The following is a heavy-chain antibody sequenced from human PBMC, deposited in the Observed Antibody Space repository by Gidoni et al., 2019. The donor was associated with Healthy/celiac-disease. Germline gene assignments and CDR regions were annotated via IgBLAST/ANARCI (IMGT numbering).Heavy chain of an antibody. J-gene: IGHJ2*01. CDR1: GGPFTRYA. CDR2: ITPIFGTA. D-gene: IGHD3-9*01. V-gene: IGHV1-69*06. CDR3: ARTILTGYSYPHWYFDL. Sequence: QVQLVQSGAEVKNPGSSVQVSCQASGGPFTRYAISWVRQAPGQGLEWMGGITPIFGTANYAQKFQGRVTITADKSTSTAYMELSSLRSEDTAVYYCARTILTGYSYPHWYFDLWGRGTLVTVSS.